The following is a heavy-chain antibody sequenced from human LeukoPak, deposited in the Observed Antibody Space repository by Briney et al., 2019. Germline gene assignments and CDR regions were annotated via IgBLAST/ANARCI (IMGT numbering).Heavy chain of an antibody. J-gene: IGHJ4*02. V-gene: IGHV3-21*01. CDR3: ARETYYYDSSGYLPHPFDY. D-gene: IGHD3-22*01. CDR2: ISSSSSYI. Sequence: GGSLRLSCAASGITFSSYSMNWVRQAPGKGLEWVSSISSSSSYIYYADSVKGRFTISRDNAKNSLYLQMNSLRAEDTAVYYCARETYYYDSSGYLPHPFDYWGQGTLVTVSS. CDR1: GITFSSYS.